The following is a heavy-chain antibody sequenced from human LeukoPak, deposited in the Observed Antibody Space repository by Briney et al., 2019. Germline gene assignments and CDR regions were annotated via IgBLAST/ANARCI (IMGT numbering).Heavy chain of an antibody. V-gene: IGHV3-23*01. CDR3: AKDIQCAY. CDR1: GFTFSYAA. D-gene: IGHD2-21*01. CDR2: ISASGGNT. J-gene: IGHJ4*02. Sequence: GGSLRLSCVASGFTFSYAAMNWVRQAPGKGLQWVSLISASGGNTYYADSVKGRFTVSRDNSKNTLYLQMNSLRADDTAVYYCAKDIQCAYWGRGTLVVVSS.